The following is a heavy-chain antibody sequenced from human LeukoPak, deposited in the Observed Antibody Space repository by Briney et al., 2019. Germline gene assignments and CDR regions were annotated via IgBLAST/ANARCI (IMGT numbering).Heavy chain of an antibody. Sequence: GGSLRLSCAASGFTFSSYAMHWVRQAPGKGLEWVAVISYDGSNKYYADSVKGRFTISRDNSKNTLYLQMNSLRAEDTAVYYCASIGAVASFDYWGQGTLVTVSS. CDR2: ISYDGSNK. CDR3: ASIGAVASFDY. CDR1: GFTFSSYA. V-gene: IGHV3-30-3*01. J-gene: IGHJ4*02. D-gene: IGHD6-19*01.